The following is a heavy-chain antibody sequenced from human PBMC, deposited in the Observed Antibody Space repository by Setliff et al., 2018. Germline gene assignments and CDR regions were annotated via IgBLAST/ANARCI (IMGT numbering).Heavy chain of an antibody. CDR3: ARESATIGEFPLYYFDK. Sequence: SETLSLTCSVSGGSISSGGFYWSWIRQSAGRGLEWIGHFHTGWATDYNLSLKSRVTISLDSSKNQFSLRLSSVTAADAAVYFCARESATIGEFPLYYFDKWGQGIPFTGSS. D-gene: IGHD3-10*01. J-gene: IGHJ4*02. CDR1: GGSISSGGFY. V-gene: IGHV4-61*09. CDR2: FHTGWAT.